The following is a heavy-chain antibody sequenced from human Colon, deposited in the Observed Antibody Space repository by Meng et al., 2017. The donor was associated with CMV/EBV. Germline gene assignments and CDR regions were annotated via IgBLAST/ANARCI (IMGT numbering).Heavy chain of an antibody. CDR1: GFTFSNYA. CDR2: LSGGGSV. V-gene: IGHV3-23*01. D-gene: IGHD4-17*01. Sequence: GESLKISCVASGFTFSNYAMTWVRQVPGKGLAWVSALSGGGSVYYADTVKGRFTISRDNSKNTLFLHLNSLRAEDTAIYYCAYRGDSGDPYYWGQGTLVTVSS. CDR3: AYRGDSGDPYY. J-gene: IGHJ4*02.